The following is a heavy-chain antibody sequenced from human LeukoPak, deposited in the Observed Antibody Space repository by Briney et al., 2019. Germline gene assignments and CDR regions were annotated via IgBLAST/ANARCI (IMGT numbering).Heavy chain of an antibody. V-gene: IGHV4-4*07. D-gene: IGHD3-3*01. Sequence: PSETLSLTCTVSGGSISSYYWSWIRQLAGKGLEWIGRIYTSGSTNYNPSLKSRVTMSVDTSKNQFSLKLSSVTAADTAVYYCAREYDFWSGSSYYFDYWGQGTLVTVSS. CDR1: GGSISSYY. CDR3: AREYDFWSGSSYYFDY. CDR2: IYTSGST. J-gene: IGHJ4*02.